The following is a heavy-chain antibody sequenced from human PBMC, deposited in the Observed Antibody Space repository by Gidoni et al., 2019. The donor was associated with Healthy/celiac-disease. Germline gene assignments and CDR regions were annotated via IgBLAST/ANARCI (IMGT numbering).Heavy chain of an antibody. J-gene: IGHJ5*02. CDR1: GGTFSSYA. V-gene: IGHV1-69*04. CDR3: ARAPWRGYDSINWFDP. Sequence: QVQLVQSGAEVKKPGSSVTVSCKASGGTFSSYAISWVRQAPGQGLDWMGRIIPILGIANDAQKFQGRVTITADKSTSTAYMELSSLRSEDTAVYYCARAPWRGYDSINWFDPWGQGTLVTVSS. CDR2: IIPILGIA. D-gene: IGHD5-12*01.